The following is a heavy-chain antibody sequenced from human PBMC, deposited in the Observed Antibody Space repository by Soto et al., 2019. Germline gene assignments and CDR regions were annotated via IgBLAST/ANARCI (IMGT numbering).Heavy chain of an antibody. CDR2: IYYSGST. V-gene: IGHV4-31*03. J-gene: IGHJ4*02. Sequence: KTSETLSLTCTVSGGSISSGGYYWSWIRQHPGKGLEWIGYIYYSGSTYYNPSLKSRVTISVDTSKNQFSLKLSSVTAADTAVYYCARRGDGYNYYFDYWGQGTLVTVS. CDR3: ARRGDGYNYYFDY. CDR1: GGSISSGGYY. D-gene: IGHD5-12*01.